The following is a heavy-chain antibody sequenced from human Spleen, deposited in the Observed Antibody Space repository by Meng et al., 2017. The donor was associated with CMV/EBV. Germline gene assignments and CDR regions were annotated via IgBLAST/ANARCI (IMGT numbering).Heavy chain of an antibody. CDR3: AGLWGGPDC. CDR2: IYPGSSDT. V-gene: IGHV5-51*01. D-gene: IGHD3-16*01. CDR1: GYSFIDYW. Sequence: GESLKISCKGSGYSFIDYWIGWVRQKPGKGLEWMGIIYPGSSDTRYSPSFQGQVTISADESTATSYLQWSSLRASDSAISYCAGLWGGPDCWGQGTQVTVSS. J-gene: IGHJ4*02.